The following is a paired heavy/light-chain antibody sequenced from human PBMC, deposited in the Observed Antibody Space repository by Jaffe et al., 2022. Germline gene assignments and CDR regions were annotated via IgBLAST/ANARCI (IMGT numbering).Light chain of an antibody. J-gene: IGLJ1*01. CDR2: DVS. CDR1: SSDVGGYNY. CDR3: SSYTSSSAYV. V-gene: IGLV2-14*03. Sequence: QSALTQPASVSGSPGQSITISCTGTSSDVGGYNYVSWYQQHPGKAPKLMIYDVSNRPSGVSNRFSGSKSGNTASLTISGLQAEDEADYYCSSYTSSSAYVFGTGTKVTVL.
Heavy chain of an antibody. CDR3: AKVGLGSYDILTGYYGYYFDY. D-gene: IGHD3-9*01. CDR1: GFTFSSYA. CDR2: ISGSGGST. V-gene: IGHV3-23*01. Sequence: EVQLLESGGGLVQPGGSLRLSCAASGFTFSSYAMSWVRQAPGKGLEWVSAISGSGGSTYYADSVKGRFTISRDNSKNTLYLQMNSLRAEDTAVYYCAKVGLGSYDILTGYYGYYFDYWGQGTLVTVSS. J-gene: IGHJ4*02.